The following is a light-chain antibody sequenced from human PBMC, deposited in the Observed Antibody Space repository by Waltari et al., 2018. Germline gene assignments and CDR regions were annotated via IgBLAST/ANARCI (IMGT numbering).Light chain of an antibody. CDR2: LTS. Sequence: DIVMTQSPLPLSVTPGEPASFSCRPSQRLLPSNGYYYLDWYLQKPGQSPQLLMYLTSHRASGAPDRFSGSGSGTDFTLKISRVEAEDVGVYYCMQPLQSPRTFGQGTKLEIK. J-gene: IGKJ2*01. CDR3: MQPLQSPRT. V-gene: IGKV2-28*01. CDR1: QRLLPSNGYYY.